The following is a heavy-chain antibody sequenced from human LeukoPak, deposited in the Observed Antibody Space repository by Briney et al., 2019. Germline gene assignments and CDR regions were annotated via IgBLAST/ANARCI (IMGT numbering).Heavy chain of an antibody. CDR3: ARVAGVSYNYFDS. V-gene: IGHV1-18*01. CDR2: ITPYNGDT. CDR1: GYTFITYG. J-gene: IGHJ4*02. Sequence: ASVNVSCKASGYTFITYGITWVRQAPGRGLEWMGWITPYNGDTNYARNLQDRVTMTTDTSTSTAYMELRSLRSDDTAVYFCARVAGVSYNYFDSWGQGTLVTVSS. D-gene: IGHD1-26*01.